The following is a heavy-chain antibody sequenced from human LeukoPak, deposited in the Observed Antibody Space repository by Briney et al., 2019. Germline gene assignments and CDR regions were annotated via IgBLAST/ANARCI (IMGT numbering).Heavy chain of an antibody. V-gene: IGHV3-30*04. Sequence: PGRSLRLSCAASGFTFSNYAMHWVRQAPGKGLEWVAVISYDGSQKYHADSVKGRFTISRDNSKNTLFLQMNSLRPEDTAVYYCATEQWLDGNAFDTWGQGTMVTVSS. J-gene: IGHJ3*02. CDR2: ISYDGSQK. CDR3: ATEQWLDGNAFDT. D-gene: IGHD6-19*01. CDR1: GFTFSNYA.